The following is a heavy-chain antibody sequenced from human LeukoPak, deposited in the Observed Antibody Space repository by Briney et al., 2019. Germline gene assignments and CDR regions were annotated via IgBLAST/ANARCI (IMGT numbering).Heavy chain of an antibody. Sequence: SETLSLTCTVSGGSISSYYWSWIRQPPGQGLEWIGYIYYSGSTNYNPSLKSRVTISVDTSKNQFSLKLSSVTAADTAVYYCARTVTTTLGAFDIWGQGTMVTVSS. V-gene: IGHV4-59*08. CDR2: IYYSGST. D-gene: IGHD4-17*01. CDR1: GGSISSYY. CDR3: ARTVTTTLGAFDI. J-gene: IGHJ3*02.